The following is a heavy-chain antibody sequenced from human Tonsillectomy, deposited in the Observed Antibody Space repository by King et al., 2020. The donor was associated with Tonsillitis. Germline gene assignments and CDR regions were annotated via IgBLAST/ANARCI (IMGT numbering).Heavy chain of an antibody. J-gene: IGHJ4*02. V-gene: IGHV4-30-2*01. Sequence: LQLQESGSGLVKPSQTLSLTCAVSGGSISSGGYSWSWIRQPPGKGLEWIGYIYYSGSTYYNPSLKSRVTISVDRSKNQFSLKLSPVTAADTAVYYCARERVRSEYYHSSGFDYWGQGTLVTVSS. CDR1: GGSISSGGYS. D-gene: IGHD3-22*01. CDR3: ARERVRSEYYHSSGFDY. CDR2: IYYSGST.